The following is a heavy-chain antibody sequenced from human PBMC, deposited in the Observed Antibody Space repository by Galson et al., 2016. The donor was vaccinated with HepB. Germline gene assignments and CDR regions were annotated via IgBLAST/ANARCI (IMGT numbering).Heavy chain of an antibody. CDR2: INPNRGGT. Sequence: SVKVSCKASGYTFTGYYIHWVRQAPGQGLEWMGRINPNRGGTNYAQKFQGRVSITRDTSASTVYMKLSSLRSTDTAVYYCARPPSTTTFGVVTDQHYGMDLWGQGTTVTVSS. J-gene: IGHJ6*02. CDR1: GYTFTGYY. V-gene: IGHV1-2*06. CDR3: ARPPSTTTFGVVTDQHYGMDL. D-gene: IGHD3-3*01.